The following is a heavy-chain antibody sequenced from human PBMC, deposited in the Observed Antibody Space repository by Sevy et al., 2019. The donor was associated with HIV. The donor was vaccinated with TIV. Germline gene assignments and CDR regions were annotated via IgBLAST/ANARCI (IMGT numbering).Heavy chain of an antibody. D-gene: IGHD5-18*01. CDR3: AREDGDTATVTPYFDY. V-gene: IGHV3-30-3*01. Sequence: GGSLRLSCAASGFTFSSYAMHWVRQAPGKGLEWVAVISYDGSNKYYADSVKGRFTISRDNSKNTLYLQMNSLRAEDTAVYYCAREDGDTATVTPYFDYWGQGTLVTVSS. J-gene: IGHJ4*02. CDR2: ISYDGSNK. CDR1: GFTFSSYA.